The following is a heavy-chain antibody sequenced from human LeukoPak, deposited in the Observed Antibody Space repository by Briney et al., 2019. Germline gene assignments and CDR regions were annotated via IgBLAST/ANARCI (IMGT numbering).Heavy chain of an antibody. J-gene: IGHJ4*02. CDR3: ATHLGYFDSSGYIY. D-gene: IGHD3-22*01. CDR2: IYPGDSDT. Sequence: ESLKICCKGSGYSFTSYWIGWVRQMPGKGLEWRGIIYPGDSDTRYSPSFQGQVTISADKSISTAYLQWSSLKASDTAIYHCATHLGYFDSSGYIYWGQGTLVTVSS. V-gene: IGHV5-51*01. CDR1: GYSFTSYW.